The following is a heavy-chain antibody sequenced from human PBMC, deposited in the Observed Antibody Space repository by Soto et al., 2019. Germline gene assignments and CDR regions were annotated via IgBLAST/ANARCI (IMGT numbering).Heavy chain of an antibody. Sequence: QVQLVESGGGLVKPGGSLRLSCAASGFTFSDYYMSWIRQAPGKGLEWVSYISSSSSYTNYADSVKGRFTISRDNAKNSLYLQMNSLRDEDTAVYYCARAGLVGYYWYFDLWGRGTLVTVSS. CDR1: GFTFSDYY. J-gene: IGHJ2*01. D-gene: IGHD6-25*01. CDR2: ISSSSSYT. V-gene: IGHV3-11*06. CDR3: ARAGLVGYYWYFDL.